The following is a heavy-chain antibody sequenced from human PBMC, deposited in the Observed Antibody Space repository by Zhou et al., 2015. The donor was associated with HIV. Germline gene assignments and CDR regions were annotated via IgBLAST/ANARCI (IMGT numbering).Heavy chain of an antibody. CDR3: ATVVAATPYFQH. CDR1: GGTFSSYA. D-gene: IGHD2-15*01. J-gene: IGHJ1*01. CDR2: IIPIFGTA. Sequence: QVQLVQSGAEVKKPGSSVKVSCKASGGTFSSYAISWVRQAPGQGLEWMGGIIPIFGTANYAQKFQGRVTMTRDTSTSTVYMELSSLRSEDTAVYYCATVVAATPYFQHWGQGTLVTVSS. V-gene: IGHV1-69*06.